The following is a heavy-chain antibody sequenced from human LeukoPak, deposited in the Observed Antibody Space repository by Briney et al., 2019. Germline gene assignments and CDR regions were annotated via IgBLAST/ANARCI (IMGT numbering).Heavy chain of an antibody. Sequence: SQTLSLTCAISGDRVTSNSAAWNWIRQSPSRDLEWLGRTYYRSKWYNDYAVSVKSRITINPDTSKNQFSLQLNSVTPEDTAVYYCTREKSSGWYGWFDPWGQGTLVTVSS. CDR1: GDRVTSNSAA. D-gene: IGHD6-19*01. CDR2: TYYRSKWYN. J-gene: IGHJ5*02. CDR3: TREKSSGWYGWFDP. V-gene: IGHV6-1*01.